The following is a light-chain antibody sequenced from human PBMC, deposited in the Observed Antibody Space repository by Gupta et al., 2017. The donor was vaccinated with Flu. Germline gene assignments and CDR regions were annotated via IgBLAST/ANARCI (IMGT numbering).Light chain of an antibody. CDR3: QQYNSYPWT. CDR2: KAS. Sequence: DIQITQSPSTLSASVGDRVTITCLASQSISSWLAWYQQKPGKAPKLLSYKASSLESGVPSRFSGSGSGTEFTLTISSLQPDDFATYYCQQYNSYPWTFGQGTKVEIK. V-gene: IGKV1-5*03. CDR1: QSISSW. J-gene: IGKJ1*01.